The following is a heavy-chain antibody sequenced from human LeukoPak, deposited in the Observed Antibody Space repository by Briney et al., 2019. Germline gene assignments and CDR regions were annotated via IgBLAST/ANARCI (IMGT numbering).Heavy chain of an antibody. V-gene: IGHV4-4*07. D-gene: IGHD6-19*01. J-gene: IGHJ4*02. CDR3: ARGGLLIHGWFLDY. CDR1: GHSISGYY. Sequence: SETLSLTCTVIGHSISGYYWNWIRQPAGEGLEWIGRVFTSGGTNNNPSLRSRVTMSVDTSKNQFSLRLSSVTAADTAVYYCARGGLLIHGWFLDYWGQGALVTVSS. CDR2: VFTSGGT.